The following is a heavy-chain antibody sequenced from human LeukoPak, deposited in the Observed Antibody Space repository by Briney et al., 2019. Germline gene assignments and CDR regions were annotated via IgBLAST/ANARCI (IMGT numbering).Heavy chain of an antibody. D-gene: IGHD6-13*01. V-gene: IGHV3-23*01. CDR1: GFTLSSYA. Sequence: GGSLRLSCAASGFTLSSYAMSWVRQAPGKGLEWVSATSGSGGSTYYADSVKGRFTISRDNSKNTLYLQMNSLRAEDTAVYYCAKGPSSSWPYYFDYWGQGTLVTVSS. CDR2: TSGSGGST. CDR3: AKGPSSSWPYYFDY. J-gene: IGHJ4*02.